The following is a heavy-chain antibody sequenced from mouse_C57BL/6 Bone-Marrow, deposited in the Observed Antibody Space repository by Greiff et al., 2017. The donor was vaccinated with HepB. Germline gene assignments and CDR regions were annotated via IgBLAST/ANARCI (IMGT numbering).Heavy chain of an antibody. CDR3: ARRPYYFYAMDY. V-gene: IGHV5-17*01. Sequence: DVQLVESGGGLVKPGGSLKLSCAASGFTFSDYGMHWVRQAPEKGLEWVAYISSGSSTIYYADTVKGRFTISRDNAKNTLFLQMTSLRSEDTAMYYCARRPYYFYAMDYWGQGTSVTVSS. J-gene: IGHJ4*01. CDR2: ISSGSSTI. D-gene: IGHD2-10*01. CDR1: GFTFSDYG.